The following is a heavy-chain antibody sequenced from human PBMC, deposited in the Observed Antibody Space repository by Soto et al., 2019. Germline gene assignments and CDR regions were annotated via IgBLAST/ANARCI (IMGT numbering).Heavy chain of an antibody. CDR2: IKQDESEK. V-gene: IGHV3-7*01. J-gene: IGHJ4*02. D-gene: IGHD3-10*01. CDR1: GFTFSSYW. Sequence: EVQLVESGGGLVQPGGSLRLSCAASGFTFSSYWMSWVRQAPGKGLEWVANIKQDESEKDYVDSVKGRFTISRDNAKKSLYLEMNSLRAEDKAVYYCARGVRFQGRVYYLDFLGQGTLLTVSS. CDR3: ARGVRFQGRVYYLDF.